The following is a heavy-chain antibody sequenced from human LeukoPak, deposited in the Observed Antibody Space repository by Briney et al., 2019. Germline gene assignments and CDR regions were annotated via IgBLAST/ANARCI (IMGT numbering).Heavy chain of an antibody. D-gene: IGHD3-10*01. J-gene: IGHJ5*02. CDR3: ARVRNYYGSGNNWFDP. CDR2: ISAYNGNT. CDR1: GYTFTSYG. Sequence: ASVKVSCKASGYTFTSYGISWVRQAPGQGLEWMRWISAYNGNTNYAQKLQGRVTMTTDTSTSTAYMELRSLRSDDTAVYYCARVRNYYGSGNNWFDPWGQGTLVTVSS. V-gene: IGHV1-18*01.